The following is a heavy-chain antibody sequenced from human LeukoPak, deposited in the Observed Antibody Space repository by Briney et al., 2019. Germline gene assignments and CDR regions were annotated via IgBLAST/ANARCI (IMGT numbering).Heavy chain of an antibody. CDR3: ARGGSLWFGDIPHDY. D-gene: IGHD3-10*01. CDR2: INHSGST. J-gene: IGHJ4*02. CDR1: GGSFSGYY. V-gene: IGHV4-34*01. Sequence: SETLSLTCAVYGGSFSGYYWSWIRQPPGKGLEWSGEINHSGSTNYNPSLKSRVTISVDTSKNQFSLKLSSVTAADTAVYYCARGGSLWFGDIPHDYWGQGTLVTVSS.